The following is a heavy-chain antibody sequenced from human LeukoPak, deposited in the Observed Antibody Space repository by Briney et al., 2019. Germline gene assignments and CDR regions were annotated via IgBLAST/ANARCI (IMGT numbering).Heavy chain of an antibody. V-gene: IGHV4-30-4*01. Sequence: QVQLQESGPGLVKPSQTLSLTCTVSVGSISGCDYYWSWIRRPPRQGLEWIGYIYYSGNTYYNPSLKSRVTISVDTSKNQFSLNLSSVTAADTAVYYCVRDLSIAAAGGDYWGQGTLVTVSS. CDR1: VGSISGCDYY. J-gene: IGHJ4*02. CDR2: IYYSGNT. D-gene: IGHD6-13*01. CDR3: VRDLSIAAAGGDY.